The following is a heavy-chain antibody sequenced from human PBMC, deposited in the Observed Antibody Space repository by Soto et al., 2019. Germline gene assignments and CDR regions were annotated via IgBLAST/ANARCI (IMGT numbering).Heavy chain of an antibody. CDR3: ARDQRLARRFLEWLYDYGMDV. D-gene: IGHD3-3*01. J-gene: IGHJ6*02. V-gene: IGHV3-21*01. CDR2: ISSNSSYI. CDR1: GGTFSSCS. Sequence: CGWRRLSWALGGGTFSSCSSGWVSQAPGEGLERISPISSNSSYIYYAGSVKGRFTISRDNAKNSLYLQMNSLRAEDTAVYYCARDQRLARRFLEWLYDYGMDVWGQGTTVTGSS.